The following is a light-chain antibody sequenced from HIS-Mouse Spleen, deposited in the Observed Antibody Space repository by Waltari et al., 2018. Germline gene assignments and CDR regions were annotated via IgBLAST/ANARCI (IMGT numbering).Light chain of an antibody. CDR3: CSYAGSSTWV. Sequence: QSALTQPASVSGSPGQSITISCTGTSSDVGSYNLVPWYQPHPGKAPKLMIYEGSKRPSGVSNRFSGSKSGNTASLTISGLQAEDEADYYCCSYAGSSTWVFGGGTKLTVL. CDR2: EGS. CDR1: SSDVGSYNL. J-gene: IGLJ3*02. V-gene: IGLV2-23*01.